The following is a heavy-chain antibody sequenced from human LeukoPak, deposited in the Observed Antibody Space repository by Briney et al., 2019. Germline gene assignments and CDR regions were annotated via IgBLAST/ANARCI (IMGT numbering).Heavy chain of an antibody. D-gene: IGHD6-25*01. J-gene: IGHJ5*02. V-gene: IGHV4-39*01. Sequence: SETLSLTCTVSGDSISSSSDYWGWIRQPPGKGLEWIASIYKSGSTYYNPSLKSRVTISADTSNNQFSLKLSSVTAADTAVYHGARGVPIVSAATSGVWFAPWAKETLVTVS. CDR2: IYKSGST. CDR3: ARGVPIVSAATSGVWFAP. CDR1: GDSISSSSDY.